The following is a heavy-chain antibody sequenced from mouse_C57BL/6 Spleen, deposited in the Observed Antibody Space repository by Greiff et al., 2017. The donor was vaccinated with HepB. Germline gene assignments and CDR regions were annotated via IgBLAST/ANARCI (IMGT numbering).Heavy chain of an antibody. J-gene: IGHJ3*01. Sequence: VQLQQSGPELVKPGASVKISCKASGYTFTDYYMNWVKQSHGKSLEWIGDINPNNGGTSYNQKFKGKATLTVDKSSSTAYMELRSLTSEDSAVYYCARGATMVTDWFAYWGQGTLVTVSA. CDR1: GYTFTDYY. V-gene: IGHV1-26*01. D-gene: IGHD2-2*01. CDR3: ARGATMVTDWFAY. CDR2: INPNNGGT.